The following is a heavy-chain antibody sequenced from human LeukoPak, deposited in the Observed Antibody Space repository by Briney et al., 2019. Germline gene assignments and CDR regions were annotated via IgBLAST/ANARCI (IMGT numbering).Heavy chain of an antibody. CDR3: ARAEPNLYYYDSSGYYMLGYYGMDV. CDR2: INTNTGNP. Sequence: ASVKVSCKASGYTFTSYAMNWVRQAPGQGLEWMGWINTNTGNPTYAQGFTGRFAFSLDTSVSTAYLQISSLKAEDTAVYYCARAEPNLYYYDSSGYYMLGYYGMDVWGQGTTVTVSS. V-gene: IGHV7-4-1*02. D-gene: IGHD3-22*01. CDR1: GYTFTSYA. J-gene: IGHJ6*02.